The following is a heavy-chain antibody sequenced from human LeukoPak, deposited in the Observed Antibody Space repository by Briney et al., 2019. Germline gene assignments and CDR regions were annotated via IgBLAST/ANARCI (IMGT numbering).Heavy chain of an antibody. D-gene: IGHD5-18*01. CDR1: GFTFSSYG. CDR3: ASGGYSYGRPFDY. CDR2: IWYDGSNK. Sequence: PGGSLRLSCAASGFTFSSYGMHWVRQAPGKGLEWVAVIWYDGSNKYYADSVKGRFTISRDNSKNTLYLQMNSLRAEDTAVYYCASGGYSYGRPFDYWGQGTLVTVSS. J-gene: IGHJ4*02. V-gene: IGHV3-33*01.